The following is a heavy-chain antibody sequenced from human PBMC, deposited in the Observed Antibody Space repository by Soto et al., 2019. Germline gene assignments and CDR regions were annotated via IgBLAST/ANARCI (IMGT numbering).Heavy chain of an antibody. D-gene: IGHD3-10*01. CDR3: ARDVYYYGSGSGYFDY. J-gene: IGHJ4*02. V-gene: IGHV3-48*02. CDR2: INSLSTNI. CDR1: GFTFSSYS. Sequence: PGGSLRLSCAESGFTFSSYSIHWVRQAPGKGLEWVSYINSLSTNIFYADSVKGRFTTSRDNAKNSLYLQMNSLRDEDTAIYYCARDVYYYGSGSGYFDYWGQGT.